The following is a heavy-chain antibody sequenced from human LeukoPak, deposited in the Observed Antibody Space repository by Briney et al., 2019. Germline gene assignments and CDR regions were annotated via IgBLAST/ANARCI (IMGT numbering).Heavy chain of an antibody. D-gene: IGHD1-26*01. CDR3: ARSRSRSMNDKNLLY. CDR2: IKHSDNYR. V-gene: IGHV3-21*04. J-gene: IGHJ4*02. CDR1: GFTFSDYT. Sequence: GGSLRLSCVASGFTFSDYTMNWVRQAPGKGLEWVSSIKHSDNYRYYADSVAGRFTISTDDAQSSLYLQMNSLRAEDTAIYYCARSRSRSMNDKNLLYWGQGSLVTVSS.